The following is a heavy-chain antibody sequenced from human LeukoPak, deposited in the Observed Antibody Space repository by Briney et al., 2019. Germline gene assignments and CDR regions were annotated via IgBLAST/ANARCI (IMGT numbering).Heavy chain of an antibody. D-gene: IGHD3-10*01. CDR2: IYTSGST. V-gene: IGHV4-61*02. J-gene: IGHJ4*02. CDR1: GGSISSGSYY. Sequence: PSQTLSLTCTVSGGSISSGSYYWSWIRQPAGKGLEWIGRIYTSGSTNYNPSLKSRVTISVDTSRNHFSLKLSSVTAADTAVYYCARGRPGRGYYYYGSGSNPTRYYFDYWGQGTLVTVSS. CDR3: ARGRPGRGYYYYGSGSNPTRYYFDY.